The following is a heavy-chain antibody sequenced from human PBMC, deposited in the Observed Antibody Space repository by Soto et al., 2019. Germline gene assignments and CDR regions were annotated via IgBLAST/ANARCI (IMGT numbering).Heavy chain of an antibody. D-gene: IGHD3-16*01. V-gene: IGHV3-33*01. CDR2: IWYDGDNK. CDR1: GFNFSGYG. CDR3: ARGGPYVRFGY. J-gene: IGHJ4*02. Sequence: GGSLRLSCAASGFNFSGYGMHWVRQAPGKGLEWVAVIWYDGDNKYYADSVRGRFTISRDNSKNTLYLQMNSLRAEDTAVYYCARGGPYVRFGYWGQGTLVTVS.